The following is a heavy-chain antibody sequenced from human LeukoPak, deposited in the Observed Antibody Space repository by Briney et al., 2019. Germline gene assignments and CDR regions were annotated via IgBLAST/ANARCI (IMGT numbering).Heavy chain of an antibody. CDR1: GSAFSNYG. D-gene: IGHD6-13*01. CDR3: AKGRYSSTWCSDH. V-gene: IGHV3-30*18. Sequence: GGSLRLSCVASGSAFSNYGMHWVCQAPGKGLEWVAVISYDGTNKYYADSVKGRFTISRDYPKNTLFLQMSSLRAEDTAVYYCAKGRYSSTWCSDHWGQGTLVTVSS. J-gene: IGHJ4*02. CDR2: ISYDGTNK.